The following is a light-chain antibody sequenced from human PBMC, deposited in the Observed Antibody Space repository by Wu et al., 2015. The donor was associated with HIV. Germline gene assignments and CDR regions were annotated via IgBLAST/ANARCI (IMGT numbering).Light chain of an antibody. CDR2: GAS. J-gene: IGKJ5*01. CDR1: QDVDSN. Sequence: EIVMTQSPVTLSVSPGERATLSCRASQDVDSNLAWYQQKPGQAPRLLIYGASTRAAGIAARFSGSGSGTEFTLTITSMQSEDFAIYYCQQYNNWITLAKGHDWTLN. CDR3: QQYNNWIT. V-gene: IGKV3-15*01.